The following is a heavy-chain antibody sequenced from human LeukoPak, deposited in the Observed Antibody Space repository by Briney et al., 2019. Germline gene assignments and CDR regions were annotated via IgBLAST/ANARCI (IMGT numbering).Heavy chain of an antibody. J-gene: IGHJ4*02. Sequence: SETLSLTCAVYGGSFSGYYWSWIRQPPGKGLEWIGEINHSGSTNYNPSLKSRVTISVDTSKNQFSLKLSSVTAADMAVYYCARGIGRRGSGSYHDYWGQGTLVTVSS. CDR1: GGSFSGYY. CDR3: ARGIGRRGSGSYHDY. V-gene: IGHV4-34*01. D-gene: IGHD3-10*01. CDR2: INHSGST.